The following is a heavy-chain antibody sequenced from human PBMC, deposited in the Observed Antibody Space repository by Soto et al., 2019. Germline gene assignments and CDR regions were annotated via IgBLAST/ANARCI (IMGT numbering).Heavy chain of an antibody. CDR1: GGSFSGYY. CDR3: ARGPYRGAIDY. CDR2: INHSGST. J-gene: IGHJ4*02. V-gene: IGHV4-34*01. D-gene: IGHD3-16*01. Sequence: QVQLQQWGAGLLKPSETLSLTCAVYGGSFSGYYWSWIRQPPGKGLEWIGEINHSGSTNYNPSLTSRVTTSVDTSKNQFSLKLSSVTAADTAVYYCARGPYRGAIDYWGQGTLVTVSS.